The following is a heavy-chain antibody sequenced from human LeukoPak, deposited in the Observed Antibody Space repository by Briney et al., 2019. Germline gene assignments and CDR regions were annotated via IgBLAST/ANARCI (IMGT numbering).Heavy chain of an antibody. CDR3: ARELRFLEWLLSTGPSNAFDI. D-gene: IGHD3-3*01. V-gene: IGHV4-59*01. J-gene: IGHJ3*02. CDR1: GGSISSYY. Sequence: SETLSLTCTVSGGSISSYYWSWIRQPPGKGLEWIGYIYYSGSTNYNPTLKSRVTISVDTSKNQFSLKVSSVTAADTAVYYCARELRFLEWLLSTGPSNAFDIWGQGTMVTVSS. CDR2: IYYSGST.